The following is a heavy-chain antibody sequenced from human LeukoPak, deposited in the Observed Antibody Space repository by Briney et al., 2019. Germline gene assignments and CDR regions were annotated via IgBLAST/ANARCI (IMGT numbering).Heavy chain of an antibody. D-gene: IGHD4-17*01. Sequence: GGSLRLSCAASGFTFSSYDMHWVRQATGKGLEWVSAIGTAGDTYYPGSVKGRFTISRESAKNSLYLQMNSLRAGDTAVYYCARGRDYGDYYFDYWGQGTLVTVSS. CDR2: IGTAGDT. CDR3: ARGRDYGDYYFDY. V-gene: IGHV3-13*01. CDR1: GFTFSSYD. J-gene: IGHJ4*02.